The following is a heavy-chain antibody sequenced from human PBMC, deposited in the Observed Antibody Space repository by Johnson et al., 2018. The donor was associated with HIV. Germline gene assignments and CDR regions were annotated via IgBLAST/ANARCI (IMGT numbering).Heavy chain of an antibody. CDR1: GFTFDDYG. CDR3: ARGGYYYDSSGYNAFDI. D-gene: IGHD3-22*01. J-gene: IGHJ3*02. Sequence: EVQLVESGGGLVQPGRSLRLSCAASGFTFDDYGMSWVRQAPGKGLEWVSGINWNGGSKGYADSVKGRFTISRDNAKNSLYLQMNSLRAEDTALYYGARGGYYYDSSGYNAFDIWGQGTMVIVSS. V-gene: IGHV3-20*04. CDR2: INWNGGSK.